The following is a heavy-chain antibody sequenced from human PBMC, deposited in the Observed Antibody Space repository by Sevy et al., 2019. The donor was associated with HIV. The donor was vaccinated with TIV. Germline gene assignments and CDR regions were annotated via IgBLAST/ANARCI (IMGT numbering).Heavy chain of an antibody. CDR3: AGDLPPSATTVAHFDY. D-gene: IGHD4-17*01. CDR1: GFTFSSYE. V-gene: IGHV3-48*03. J-gene: IGHJ4*02. CDR2: ITNSGSAE. Sequence: GGSLRLSCAASGFTFSSYEMNWVRQAPGKGLEWVSYITNSGSAEYYSDSVRGRFTISRDNTKNSLYLQMNSLRAEDTALYYCAGDLPPSATTVAHFDYWGRGPLVTVSS.